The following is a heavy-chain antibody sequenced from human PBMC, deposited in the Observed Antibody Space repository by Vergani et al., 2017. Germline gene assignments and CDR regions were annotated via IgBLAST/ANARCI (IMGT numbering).Heavy chain of an antibody. Sequence: QVQLVQSGAEVKKPGSSVKVSCKASGGTFSSYAISWVRQAPGQGLEWMGGIIPIFGTANYAQKFQGSFTITADKSTSTAYMALSSLRSEDTAVYYCARDTYDSSGREWGYGGQGTLVTVSS. CDR2: IIPIFGTA. V-gene: IGHV1-69*06. CDR3: ARDTYDSSGREWGY. CDR1: GGTFSSYA. J-gene: IGHJ4*02. D-gene: IGHD3-22*01.